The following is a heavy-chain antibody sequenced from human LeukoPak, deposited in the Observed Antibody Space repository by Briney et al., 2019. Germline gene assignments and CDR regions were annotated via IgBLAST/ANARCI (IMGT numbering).Heavy chain of an antibody. Sequence: SGTLSLTCAVSGGSISSSNWWSWVRQPPGKGLEWIGEIYHSGSTNYNPSLKSRVTISVDKSKNQFSLKLSSVTAADTAVYYCARTYSSGWYDYYGMDVWGQGTTVTVSS. CDR3: ARTYSSGWYDYYGMDV. J-gene: IGHJ6*02. CDR1: GGSISSSNW. CDR2: IYHSGST. V-gene: IGHV4-4*02. D-gene: IGHD6-19*01.